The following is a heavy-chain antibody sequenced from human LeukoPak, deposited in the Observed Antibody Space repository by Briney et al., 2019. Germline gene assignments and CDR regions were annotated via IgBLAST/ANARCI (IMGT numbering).Heavy chain of an antibody. D-gene: IGHD2-15*01. CDR3: ARGVVVVVAARNYYYYGMDV. CDR1: GGSFSGYY. Sequence: PSGTLSLTCAVYGGSFSGYYWSWIRQPPGKGLEWIGEINHSGSTYYNPSLKSRVTISVDTSKNQFSLKLSSVTAADTAVYYCARGVVVVVAARNYYYYGMDVWGQGTTVTVSS. V-gene: IGHV4-34*01. J-gene: IGHJ6*02. CDR2: INHSGST.